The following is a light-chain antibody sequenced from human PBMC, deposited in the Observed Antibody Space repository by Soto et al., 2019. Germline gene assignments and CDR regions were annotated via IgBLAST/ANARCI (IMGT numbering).Light chain of an antibody. CDR1: QSVSSY. V-gene: IGKV3-11*01. Sequence: EIVLTQSPATLSLSPGERATLPCRASQSVSSYLAWYQQKPGQAPRLLIYDASNRATGIPARFSGSGSGTDFTLTICSLEPEDFAVYYCQQRSNWPLSFGGGTKVEIK. J-gene: IGKJ4*01. CDR3: QQRSNWPLS. CDR2: DAS.